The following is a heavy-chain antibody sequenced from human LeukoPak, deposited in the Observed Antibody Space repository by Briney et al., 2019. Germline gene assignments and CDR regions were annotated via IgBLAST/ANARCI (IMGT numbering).Heavy chain of an antibody. V-gene: IGHV4-31*03. Sequence: PSETLSLTCTVSGGSISSGGYYWSWIRQNPGKGLEWLGYIYYSGSTYYNPSLKSRVTISVDTSKNQFSLKLSSVPAADTVVYYCARVPPRWIKLWSNFDYWGQGTLVTVSS. CDR3: ARVPPRWIKLWSNFDY. CDR1: GGSISSGGYY. J-gene: IGHJ4*02. D-gene: IGHD5-18*01. CDR2: IYYSGST.